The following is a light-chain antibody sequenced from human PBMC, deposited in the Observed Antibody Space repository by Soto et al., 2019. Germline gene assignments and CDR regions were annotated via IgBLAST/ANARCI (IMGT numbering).Light chain of an antibody. CDR3: QQSYSTAPYT. J-gene: IGKJ2*01. Sequence: DIQMTQSPSSLSASVGDRVTITCRASQSISTYLNWYQQKPGEAPNLLIYAASSLQGGVPSRFSGSGSGTDFTLTINSLQPEDFATYFCQQSYSTAPYTFGQGTKLEIK. V-gene: IGKV1-39*01. CDR1: QSISTY. CDR2: AAS.